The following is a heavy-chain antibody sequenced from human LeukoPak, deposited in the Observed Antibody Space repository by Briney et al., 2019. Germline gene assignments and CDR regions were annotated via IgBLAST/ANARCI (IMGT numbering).Heavy chain of an antibody. CDR3: ATETNGRHYDY. CDR1: GFTFRTYD. D-gene: IGHD1-14*01. CDR2: IGPTGSDR. V-gene: IGHV3-21*06. Sequence: GGSLRLSCVVSGFTFRTYDMNWVRQAPGKGLEWVASIGPTGSDRYHADSIKGRFTISRDNANDFLYLQMNSLRAEDTAVYYCATETNGRHYDYWGQGTLLTVSS. J-gene: IGHJ4*02.